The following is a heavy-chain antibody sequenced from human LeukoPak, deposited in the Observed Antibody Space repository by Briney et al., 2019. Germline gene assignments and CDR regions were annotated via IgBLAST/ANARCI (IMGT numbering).Heavy chain of an antibody. J-gene: IGHJ4*02. V-gene: IGHV1-46*01. CDR1: EYTFTSYY. Sequence: ASVKVSCKASEYTFTSYYMHWVRQAPGQGLEWMGIINPSGGSTSYAQKFQGRVTMTRDMSTSTVYMELSRLRSDDTAVYYCARVQTSMVRGVMRYWGQGTLVTVSS. CDR3: ARVQTSMVRGVMRY. CDR2: INPSGGST. D-gene: IGHD3-10*01.